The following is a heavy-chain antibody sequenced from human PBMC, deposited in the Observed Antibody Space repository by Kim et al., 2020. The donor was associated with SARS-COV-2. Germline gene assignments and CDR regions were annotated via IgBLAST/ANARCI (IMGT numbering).Heavy chain of an antibody. CDR1: GGSISSYY. D-gene: IGHD3-10*01. J-gene: IGHJ5*02. CDR3: ARGHMRFGEPRFDP. Sequence: SETLSLTCTVSGGSISSYYWSWIRQPPGKGLEWIGYIYYSGSTNYNPSLKSRVTISVDTSKNQFSLKLSSVTAADTAVYYCARGHMRFGEPRFDPWGQGTLVTVSS. CDR2: IYYSGST. V-gene: IGHV4-59*01.